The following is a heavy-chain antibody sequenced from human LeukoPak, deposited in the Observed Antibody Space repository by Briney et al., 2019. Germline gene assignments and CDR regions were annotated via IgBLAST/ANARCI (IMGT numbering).Heavy chain of an antibody. D-gene: IGHD5-18*01. CDR1: GGSISSYY. CDR3: TRASRGYSYGFAEY. CDR2: MYFGGSS. Sequence: SETLSLTCTVSGGSISSYYWSWIRQPPGKGLEWIGYMYFGGSSNYNPSLKSRVTISVDTSKNQLSLNLNSVAAADTAVYYCTRASRGYSYGFAEYWGQGTLVTVSS. V-gene: IGHV4-59*01. J-gene: IGHJ4*02.